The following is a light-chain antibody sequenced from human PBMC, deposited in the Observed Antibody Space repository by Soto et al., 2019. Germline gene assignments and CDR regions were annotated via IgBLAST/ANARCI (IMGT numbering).Light chain of an antibody. V-gene: IGKV3-15*01. CDR1: QSVNSN. CDR3: QQYNEWPLT. CDR2: GAS. J-gene: IGKJ4*01. Sequence: EKVMTQSPATLSVSPGERATLSCRASQSVNSNLAWYQQKPGQAPRLLIYGASTRATGIPARFSGSASGTEFTLTISSLQSEDFAVYYCQQYNEWPLTFGGGTKVDIK.